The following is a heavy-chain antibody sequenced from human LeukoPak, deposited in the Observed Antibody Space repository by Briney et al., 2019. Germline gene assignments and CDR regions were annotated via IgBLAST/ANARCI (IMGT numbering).Heavy chain of an antibody. CDR3: ARDILTGYYDY. CDR1: GFTFSSYW. J-gene: IGHJ4*02. D-gene: IGHD3-9*01. V-gene: IGHV3-7*01. CDR2: IKQDGSEK. Sequence: GGSERLSCAASGFTFSSYWMSWVRQAPGKGLEWVANIKQDGSEKYYVDSVKGRFTISRDNAKNSLYLQMNSLRAEDTAVYYCARDILTGYYDYWGQGTLVTVSS.